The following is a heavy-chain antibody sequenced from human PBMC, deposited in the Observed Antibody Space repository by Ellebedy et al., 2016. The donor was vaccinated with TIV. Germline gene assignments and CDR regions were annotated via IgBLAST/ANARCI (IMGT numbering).Heavy chain of an antibody. J-gene: IGHJ4*02. CDR2: IAYDGNDE. CDR3: ARDDYHGSGIDY. CDR1: GFTFNRFP. V-gene: IGHV3-30*01. D-gene: IGHD3-10*01. Sequence: GGSLRLSCAASGFTFNRFPMHWVRQAPGKGLEWVAVIAYDGNDEYYADSVKGRFTISRDNSKNTLYLQMNSLRAGDTAVYYCARDDYHGSGIDYWGQGTLVTVSS.